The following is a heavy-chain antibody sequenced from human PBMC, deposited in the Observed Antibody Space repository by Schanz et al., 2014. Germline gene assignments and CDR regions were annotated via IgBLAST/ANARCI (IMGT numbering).Heavy chain of an antibody. Sequence: EVQLLESGGGLAQPGGSLRLACAASGFNFNTYAMSWVRQAPGKGLEWVSGLTEGGGGTYYTDAVKGRFTISRDSSKNTLYLQMNSLRADDTAVYYCARDRVGASSYFDYWGQGTLVTVSS. J-gene: IGHJ4*02. D-gene: IGHD1-26*01. V-gene: IGHV3-23*01. CDR1: GFNFNTYA. CDR2: LTEGGGGT. CDR3: ARDRVGASSYFDY.